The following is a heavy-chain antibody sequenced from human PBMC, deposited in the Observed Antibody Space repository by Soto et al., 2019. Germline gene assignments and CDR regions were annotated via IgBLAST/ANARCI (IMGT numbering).Heavy chain of an antibody. CDR3: TRDPEGYYYYYMDV. CDR2: IRSKAYGGTT. J-gene: IGHJ6*03. V-gene: IGHV3-49*03. Sequence: PGGSLRLSCTASGFTFGDYAMSWFRQAPGKGLEWVGFIRSKAYGGTTEYAASVKGRFTISRDDSKSIAYLQMNSLKTEDTAVYYCTRDPEGYYYYYMDVWGKGTTVTVSS. CDR1: GFTFGDYA.